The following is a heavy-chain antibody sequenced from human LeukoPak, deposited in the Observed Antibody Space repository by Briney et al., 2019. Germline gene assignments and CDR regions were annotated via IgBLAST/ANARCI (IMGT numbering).Heavy chain of an antibody. J-gene: IGHJ4*02. CDR3: ARAGATHSDLHFDY. V-gene: IGHV3-53*01. Sequence: GGSLRLSCAASGFTVSSNYMSWVRQAPGKGLEWVSVIYSGGSTYYADSVKGRFTISRDNSKNTLYLQMNSLRAEDMAVYYCARAGATHSDLHFDYWGQGTLVTVSS. D-gene: IGHD1-26*01. CDR1: GFTVSSNY. CDR2: IYSGGST.